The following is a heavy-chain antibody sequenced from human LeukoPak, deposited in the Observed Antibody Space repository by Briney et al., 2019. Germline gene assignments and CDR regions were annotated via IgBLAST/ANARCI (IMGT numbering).Heavy chain of an antibody. CDR3: AKDFGRNLGGPGS. J-gene: IGHJ5*02. CDR2: ISGHGGP. D-gene: IGHD1-14*01. Sequence: GGSVRLSCAASGFTFITYTMAWVSQAPGGGLEWVSGISGHGGPYYADSVRGRFAISRDNSKSTLYLQMNSLRAEDTAVYYCAKDFGRNLGGPGSWGRGTLVIVSS. V-gene: IGHV3-23*01. CDR1: GFTFITYT.